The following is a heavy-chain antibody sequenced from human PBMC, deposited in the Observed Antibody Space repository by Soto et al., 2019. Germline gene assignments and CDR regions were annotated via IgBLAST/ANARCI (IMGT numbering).Heavy chain of an antibody. J-gene: IGHJ6*02. CDR3: ARVMRPTYNDFWIGPSEYYYYAMDV. CDR2: VYYSGST. V-gene: IGHV4-61*01. CDR1: VGSVSGGCYY. Sequence: WETLSLQCTVSVGSVSGGCYYWSWIRQPPVEGLVWIGYVYYSGSTNYNPSVKSRVTISVDTSKNQLSPRLTSVTAADTAEYYCARVMRPTYNDFWIGPSEYYYYAMDVWGQGTTVTVS. D-gene: IGHD3-3*01.